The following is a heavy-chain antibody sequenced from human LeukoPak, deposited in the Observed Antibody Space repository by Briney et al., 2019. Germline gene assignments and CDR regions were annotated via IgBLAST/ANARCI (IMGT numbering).Heavy chain of an antibody. J-gene: IGHJ6*03. CDR3: AAGESGVGGYDTYYYYYYMDV. CDR2: IVVGSGNT. CDR1: GFTFTSSA. D-gene: IGHD5-12*01. V-gene: IGHV1-58*02. Sequence: GASVKVSCKASGFTFTSSAMQWVQQARGQRLEWIGWIVVGSGNTNYAQKFQERVTITRDMSTSTAYMELRSLRSEDTAVYYCAAGESGVGGYDTYYYYYYMDVWGKGTTVTVSS.